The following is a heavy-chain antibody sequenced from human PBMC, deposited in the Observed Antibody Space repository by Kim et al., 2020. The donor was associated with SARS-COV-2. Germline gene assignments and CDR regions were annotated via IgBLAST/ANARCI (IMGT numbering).Heavy chain of an antibody. J-gene: IGHJ6*02. Sequence: SETLSLTCTVSGGSISSYYWSWIRQPPGKGLEWIGYIYYSGSTNYNPSLKSRVTISVDTSKNQFSLKLSSVTAADTAVYYCARGLITMVRGGMDVWGQGTTVTVSS. CDR3: ARGLITMVRGGMDV. V-gene: IGHV4-59*01. D-gene: IGHD3-10*01. CDR1: GGSISSYY. CDR2: IYYSGST.